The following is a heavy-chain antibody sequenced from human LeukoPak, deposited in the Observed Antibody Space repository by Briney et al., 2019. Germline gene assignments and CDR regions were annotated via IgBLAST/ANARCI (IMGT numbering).Heavy chain of an antibody. CDR3: ARHPGRLFDY. CDR2: IYYSGNT. J-gene: IGHJ4*02. V-gene: IGHV4-30-4*01. CDR1: GGSISSGDYY. Sequence: SQTLSLTCTVSGGSISSGDYYWSWIRQPPGKGLEWIGYIYYSGNTYYNPSLKSRVSISVDTSKNQFSLKLSSVTAADTAVYYCARHPGRLFDYWGQGTLVTVSS.